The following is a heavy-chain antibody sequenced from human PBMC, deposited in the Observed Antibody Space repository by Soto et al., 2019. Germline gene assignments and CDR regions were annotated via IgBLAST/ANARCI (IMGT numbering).Heavy chain of an antibody. V-gene: IGHV3-30*18. J-gene: IGHJ4*02. CDR1: GFTFSSYG. Sequence: PGGSLRLSCVGYGFTFSSYGMHWVRQAPGKGLECVAVISDTGSSHYYAASVEGRFTISRENSKNTLSLHMDRLRVEDTAVYYCAKDRGGDCPDNSCYFGADYWGQGTPVTVSS. CDR3: AKDRGGDCPDNSCYFGADY. CDR2: ISDTGSSH. D-gene: IGHD2-2*01.